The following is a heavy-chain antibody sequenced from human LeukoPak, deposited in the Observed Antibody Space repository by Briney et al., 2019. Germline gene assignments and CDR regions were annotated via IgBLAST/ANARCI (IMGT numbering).Heavy chain of an antibody. V-gene: IGHV1-18*01. J-gene: IGHJ4*02. CDR1: GYTFTSYG. D-gene: IGHD3-9*01. Sequence: ASVKVSCKASGYTFTSYGISWVRQAPGQGLEWMGWISAYNGNTNYAQKLQGRVTMTTDTSTSTAYMELRSLRSDDTAVYYCARAPPHPGDPGYFDWLLYEDDGPRHYFDYWGQGTLVTVSS. CDR2: ISAYNGNT. CDR3: ARAPPHPGDPGYFDWLLYEDDGPRHYFDY.